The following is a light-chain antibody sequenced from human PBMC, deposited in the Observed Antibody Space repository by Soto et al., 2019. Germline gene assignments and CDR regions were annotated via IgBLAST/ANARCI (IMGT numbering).Light chain of an antibody. CDR1: QSINNRY. CDR3: QQFGSSPGFT. J-gene: IGKJ3*01. Sequence: EIVLTQSPGTLSLSPGERATLSCRASQSINNRYLAWYQQKTGQAPRLLIYAASSRATGIPDRFSGSGSGTGFTLTISRLEPEDVAVYYCQQFGSSPGFTFGPGTKVDIK. CDR2: AAS. V-gene: IGKV3-20*01.